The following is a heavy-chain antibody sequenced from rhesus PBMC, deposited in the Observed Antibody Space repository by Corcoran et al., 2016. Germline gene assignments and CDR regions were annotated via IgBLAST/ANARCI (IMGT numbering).Heavy chain of an antibody. Sequence: QVQLQESGPGLVKPSETLSLTCAVSGGSISGYWWGWLRQPPGKGLAWIGYIGGSRGSSYYNRSLKRRVTISTDTSKNQFSLKLSSVTAADTAVYYCARSHSSWSRCLGYWGQGVLVTVSS. CDR3: ARSHSSWSRCLGY. CDR2: IGGSRGSS. J-gene: IGHJ4*01. CDR1: GGSISGYW. D-gene: IGHD6-13*01. V-gene: IGHV4-165*01.